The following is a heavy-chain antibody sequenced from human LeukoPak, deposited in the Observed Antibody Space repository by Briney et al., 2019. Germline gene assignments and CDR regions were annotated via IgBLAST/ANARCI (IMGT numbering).Heavy chain of an antibody. CDR2: IFYSGST. Sequence: SETLSLTCTVSGGSISSYYWSWIRQPPGKGLEWIGYIFYSGSTNYNPSLKSRVTISVDTSKNQFSLKLSSVTAADTAVYYCARGGAMTRPYYYYYMDVWGKGTTVTVSS. CDR3: ARGGAMTRPYYYYYMDV. CDR1: GGSISSYY. V-gene: IGHV4-59*01. J-gene: IGHJ6*03. D-gene: IGHD3-16*01.